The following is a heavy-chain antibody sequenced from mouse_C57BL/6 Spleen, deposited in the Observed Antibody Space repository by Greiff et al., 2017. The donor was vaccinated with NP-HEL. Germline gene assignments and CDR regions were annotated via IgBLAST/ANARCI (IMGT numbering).Heavy chain of an antibody. Sequence: EVQVVESEGGLVQPGSSMKLSCTASGFTFSDYYMAWVRQVPEKGLEWVANINYDGSSTYYLDSLKSRFIISRDNAKNILYLQMSSLKSEDTATYYCARDRYSFDYWGQGTTLTVSS. J-gene: IGHJ2*01. V-gene: IGHV5-16*01. CDR1: GFTFSDYY. CDR3: ARDRYSFDY. CDR2: INYDGSST.